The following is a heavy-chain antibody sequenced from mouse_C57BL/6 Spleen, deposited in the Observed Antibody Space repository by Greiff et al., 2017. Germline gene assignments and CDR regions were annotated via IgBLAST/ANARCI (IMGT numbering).Heavy chain of an antibody. CDR2: INPNYGTT. CDR1: GYSFTDYN. D-gene: IGHD1-1*01. J-gene: IGHJ4*01. V-gene: IGHV1-39*01. CDR3: ARSYYYGSSYAMDY. Sequence: VQLKESGPELVKPGASVKISCKASGYSFTDYNMNWVKQSNGKSLEWNGVINPNYGTTSYNQKFKGKATLTVDQSSSTAYMQLNSLTSEDSAVYYCARSYYYGSSYAMDYWGQGTSVTVSS.